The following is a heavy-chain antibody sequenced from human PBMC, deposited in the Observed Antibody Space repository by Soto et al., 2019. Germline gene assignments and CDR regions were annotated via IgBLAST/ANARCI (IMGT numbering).Heavy chain of an antibody. Sequence: ETLSITCLVSGGSIIRYYWSLLRPAPGKGLEWIGYIYYSGSTSYNPSLKSRVTISIDTSKNQFSLKLSSVTAADTALYYCTTDLRWELPGGAYWGQGTLVTVSS. CDR2: IYYSGST. J-gene: IGHJ4*02. D-gene: IGHD1-26*01. V-gene: IGHV4-59*01. CDR1: GGSIIRYY. CDR3: TTDLRWELPGGAY.